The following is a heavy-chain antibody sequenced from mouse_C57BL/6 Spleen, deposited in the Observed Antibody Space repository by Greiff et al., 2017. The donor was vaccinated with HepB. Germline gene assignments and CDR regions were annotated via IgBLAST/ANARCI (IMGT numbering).Heavy chain of an antibody. CDR3: AGSGDGSDWYFDG. Sequence: VQLQQSGAELVKPGASVKISCKASGYAFSSYWMNWVKQRPGKGLEWIGQIYPGDGDTNYNGKFKGKATLTADKSSSTAYMQLSSLTSEDSAVYFCAGSGDGSDWYFDGWGTGTTVTVSS. V-gene: IGHV1-80*01. D-gene: IGHD2-3*01. CDR1: GYAFSSYW. J-gene: IGHJ1*03. CDR2: IYPGDGDT.